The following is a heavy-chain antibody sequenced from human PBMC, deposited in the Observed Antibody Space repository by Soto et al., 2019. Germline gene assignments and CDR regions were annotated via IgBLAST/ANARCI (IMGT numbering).Heavy chain of an antibody. CDR3: ARGRIMIAFYYYYYMDV. CDR1: GGSFSGYY. V-gene: IGHV4-34*01. CDR2: INHSGSS. D-gene: IGHD3-16*01. Sequence: QVQLQQWGAGLLKPSETLSLTCAVYGGSFSGYYWSWLRQPPGKGLEWIGEINHSGSSNYNPSLKSRVTISVDTSKNQFSLKLSSVTAADTAVYYCARGRIMIAFYYYYYMDVWGKGTTVTVSS. J-gene: IGHJ6*03.